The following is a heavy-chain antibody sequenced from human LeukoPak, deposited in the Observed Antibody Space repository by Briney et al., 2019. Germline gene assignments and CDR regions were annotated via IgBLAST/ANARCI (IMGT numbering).Heavy chain of an antibody. D-gene: IGHD7-27*01. CDR2: ISPSGDIT. V-gene: IGHV3-23*01. J-gene: IGHJ3*01. CDR3: VRDLHWGGFDV. CDR1: GFTFSTYG. Sequence: GGTLRLSYAASGFTFSTYGMNWVRQAPGKGLEWVSGISPSGDITYYADSVMGRFSISRDNPKSTVSLQMSSLRAEDTALYYCVRDLHWGGFDVWGQGTMATVSS.